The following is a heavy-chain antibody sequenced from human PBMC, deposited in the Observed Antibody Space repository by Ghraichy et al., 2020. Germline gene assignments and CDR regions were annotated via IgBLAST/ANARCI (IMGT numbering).Heavy chain of an antibody. D-gene: IGHD6-13*01. CDR1: GGSISSSSYY. Sequence: SETLSLTCTVSGGSISSSSYYWGWIRQPPGKGLEWIGSIYYSGSTYYNPSLKSRVTISVDTSKNQFSLKLSSVTAADTAVYYCARQPGYSSSWYVVWYFDLWGRGTLVTVSS. CDR2: IYYSGST. J-gene: IGHJ2*01. V-gene: IGHV4-39*01. CDR3: ARQPGYSSSWYVVWYFDL.